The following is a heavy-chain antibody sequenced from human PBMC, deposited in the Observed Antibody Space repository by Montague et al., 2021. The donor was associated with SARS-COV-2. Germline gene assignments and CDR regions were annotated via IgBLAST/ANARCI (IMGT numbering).Heavy chain of an antibody. V-gene: IGHV3-30-3*01. J-gene: IGHJ6*02. CDR3: AKDTATIRIAVALIDF. CDR1: GITFSSYA. Sequence: SLRLSCAASGITFSSYAMHWVRQAPGKGLEWVAVISYDGSNKYYADPVKGRFTISRDNSKNTLYLQMNSLRAEDTAVYYCAKDTATIRIAVALIDFWGQGTTVIVSS. CDR2: ISYDGSNK. D-gene: IGHD6-19*01.